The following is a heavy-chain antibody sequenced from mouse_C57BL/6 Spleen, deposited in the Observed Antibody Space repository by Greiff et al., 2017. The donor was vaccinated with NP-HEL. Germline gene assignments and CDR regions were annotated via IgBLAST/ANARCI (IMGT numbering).Heavy chain of an antibody. V-gene: IGHV3-6*01. CDR3: ARDAYYSNYDAMDY. CDR1: GYSITSGYY. J-gene: IGHJ4*01. D-gene: IGHD2-5*01. CDR2: ISYDGSN. Sequence: EVKLQESGPGLVKPSQSLSLTCSVTGYSITSGYYWNWIRQFPGNKLEWMGYISYDGSNNYNPSLKNRISITRDTSKNQFFLKLNSVTTEDTATYYCARDAYYSNYDAMDYWGQGTSVTVSS.